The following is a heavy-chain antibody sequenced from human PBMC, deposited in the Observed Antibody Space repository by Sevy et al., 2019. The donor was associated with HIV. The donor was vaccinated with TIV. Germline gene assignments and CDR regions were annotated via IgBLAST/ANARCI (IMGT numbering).Heavy chain of an antibody. CDR1: GYSFTDHW. V-gene: IGHV5-51*01. D-gene: IGHD3-22*01. CDR2: IYPDDSET. Sequence: GESLKISCKGSGYSFTDHWIGWVRQKPGKGLEWMGIIYPDDSETRYSPSFQGQVTFSADKSINTAYLQWSRLKAPDTAMYYCATSRSGYLDSSGYYLYWGQGTLVTVSS. CDR3: ATSRSGYLDSSGYYLY. J-gene: IGHJ4*02.